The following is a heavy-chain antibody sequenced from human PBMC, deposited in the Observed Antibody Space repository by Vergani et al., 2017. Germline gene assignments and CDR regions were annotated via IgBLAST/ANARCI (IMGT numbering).Heavy chain of an antibody. Sequence: QVTLKESGPALVKPTQTLTLTCTFSGFSLTTYGMRVSWIRQPPGKALEWLARIDWDDDTYYRTSLRTRLTISKDTFKNQVALTMTNMDPVDTATYYCARTLSDSRGYYLDYWGRGTLVTVSS. CDR1: GFSLTTYGMR. J-gene: IGHJ4*02. D-gene: IGHD3-22*01. V-gene: IGHV2-70*04. CDR3: ARTLSDSRGYYLDY. CDR2: IDWDDDT.